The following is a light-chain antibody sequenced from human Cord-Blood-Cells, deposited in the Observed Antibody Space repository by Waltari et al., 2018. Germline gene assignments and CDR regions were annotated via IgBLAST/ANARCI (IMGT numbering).Light chain of an antibody. CDR3: SSYTSSSTYV. Sequence: QSAPTQPASVSGSPGQPITISCPGTSSDVGGYNYVSWYQQHPGKAPKLMIYDVSKRPSGVSNRFSGSKSGNTASLTISGLQAEDEADYYCSSYTSSSTYVFGTGTKVTVL. J-gene: IGLJ1*01. CDR2: DVS. V-gene: IGLV2-14*01. CDR1: SSDVGGYNY.